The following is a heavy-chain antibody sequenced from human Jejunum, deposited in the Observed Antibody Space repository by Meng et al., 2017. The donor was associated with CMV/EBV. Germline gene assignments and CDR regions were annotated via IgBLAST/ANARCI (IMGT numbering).Heavy chain of an antibody. D-gene: IGHD3-10*01. Sequence: ASGFTFINYAINWVRQAPGKGLEWVSCIGAGGGSPFYADSVKGRFTISKDNSKSTVYLQMNSLRADDTAVYYCAKDSWSSPRGSIDYWGQGTLVTVSS. J-gene: IGHJ4*02. CDR2: IGAGGGSP. CDR3: AKDSWSSPRGSIDY. CDR1: GFTFINYA. V-gene: IGHV3-23*01.